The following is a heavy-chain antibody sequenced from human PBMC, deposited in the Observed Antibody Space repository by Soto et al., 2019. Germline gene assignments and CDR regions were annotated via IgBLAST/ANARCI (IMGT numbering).Heavy chain of an antibody. CDR1: GASVSSGDYY. V-gene: IGHV4-30-4*01. D-gene: IGHD3-3*01. J-gene: IGHJ4*02. Sequence: QVQLQESGPGLVKPSQTLSLTCTVSGASVSSGDYYWSCIRQPPGKGLEWIGYIYSSGGSYYNPSLKGRLTISIDTSKNQCSLKLNSVTVADTAIYYCVRTGTTDAYWCRGTRVTVSS. CDR3: VRTGTTDAY. CDR2: IYSSGGS.